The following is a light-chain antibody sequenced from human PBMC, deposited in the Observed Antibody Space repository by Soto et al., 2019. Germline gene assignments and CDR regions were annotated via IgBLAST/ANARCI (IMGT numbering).Light chain of an antibody. V-gene: IGKV1-27*01. CDR3: QKYNSAPT. CDR2: AAS. J-gene: IGKJ5*01. Sequence: DMQMTQSPSSLIASVGDRVSITCRASQGISNKLAWYQQKPGKSPKLLIYAASTLQSGVPSRFSGSGSGTDFTLTISSLQPEDIATYYCQKYNSAPTFGQGTRLEI. CDR1: QGISNK.